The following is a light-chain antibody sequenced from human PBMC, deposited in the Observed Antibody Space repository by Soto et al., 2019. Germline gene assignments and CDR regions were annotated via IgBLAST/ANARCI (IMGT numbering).Light chain of an antibody. CDR3: QQYYTAPVT. Sequence: DIVMTQSPDSLAVSLGERATINCKSSQSVLYSSNNKNYLTWYQQKPGQPPKLLIYWASTRESGVPDRFSGSGSGTDFTLTISSLRAEDGAVYSCQQYYTAPVTFGQGTRLEIK. J-gene: IGKJ5*01. CDR2: WAS. V-gene: IGKV4-1*01. CDR1: QSVLYSSNNKNY.